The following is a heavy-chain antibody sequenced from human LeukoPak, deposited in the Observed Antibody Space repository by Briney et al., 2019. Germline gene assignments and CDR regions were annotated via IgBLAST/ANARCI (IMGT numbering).Heavy chain of an antibody. CDR3: AANYHGAGSYSPY. D-gene: IGHD3-10*01. CDR2: IYNDGTT. Sequence: GGSLRLSCAASGFTVNSNYMIWVRQAAGKGLQYVSVIYNDGTTFYRDSVRGRFTMSRDSSKNTLYLQMNSLTTEDTAVYYCAANYHGAGSYSPYWGRGTLVTVSS. V-gene: IGHV3-66*01. J-gene: IGHJ4*02. CDR1: GFTVNSNY.